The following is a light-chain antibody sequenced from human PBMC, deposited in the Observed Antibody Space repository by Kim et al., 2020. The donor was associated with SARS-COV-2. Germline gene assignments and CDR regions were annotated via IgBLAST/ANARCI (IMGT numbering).Light chain of an antibody. J-gene: IGLJ3*02. CDR3: QSYDSSLSGWV. CDR1: SSNIGAGYD. V-gene: IGLV1-40*01. CDR2: GNS. Sequence: QRVPISCTGSSSNIGAGYDVHWYQQLPGTAPKLLLYGNSNRPSGVPDRFSGSKSGTSASLAITGLQAEDEADYYCQSYDSSLSGWVFGGGTQLTVL.